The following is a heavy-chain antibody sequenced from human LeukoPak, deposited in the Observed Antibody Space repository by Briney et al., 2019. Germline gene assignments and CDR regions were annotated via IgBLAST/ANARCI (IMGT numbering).Heavy chain of an antibody. CDR3: AKDSPYTYGYSFYYMDV. CDR1: GFIFNNCG. J-gene: IGHJ6*03. Sequence: GGSLRLSCAASGFIFNNCGIHWVRQAPGKGLEWVAFIRYDGSSEYYADSMKGRFTISRDNSKNTVYLQMNSLRAEDTAVYYCAKDSPYTYGYSFYYMDVWGKGTTVTVSS. CDR2: IRYDGSSE. D-gene: IGHD5-18*01. V-gene: IGHV3-30*02.